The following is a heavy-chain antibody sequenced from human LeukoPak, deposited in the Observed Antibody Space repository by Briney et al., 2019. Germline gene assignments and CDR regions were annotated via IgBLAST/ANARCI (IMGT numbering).Heavy chain of an antibody. J-gene: IGHJ4*02. Sequence: SETLSLICTVSGGSISGFHWSWLRQPGGKGLEWIGRIYSSGTTNYNPSLKSRVTMSVDTSKNQFSLRLSSVTAADTAVYYCAKGAYSFDYWGQETLDTVSS. V-gene: IGHV4-4*07. CDR1: GGSISGFH. CDR2: IYSSGTT. CDR3: AKGAYSFDY.